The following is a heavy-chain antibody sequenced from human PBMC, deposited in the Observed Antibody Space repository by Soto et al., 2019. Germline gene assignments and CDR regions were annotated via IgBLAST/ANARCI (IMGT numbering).Heavy chain of an antibody. D-gene: IGHD6-13*01. CDR2: ISGSGSIT. V-gene: IGHV3-11*01. Sequence: GGSLRLSCAASGFTFSDYYMSWFRQAPGKGLEWVSYISGSGSITHDADSVKGRFTISRDNAKNSLYLQMNSLRAEDTAIYYCARVGSTLAAGTPAYWGQGTLVTVYS. CDR1: GFTFSDYY. J-gene: IGHJ4*02. CDR3: ARVGSTLAAGTPAY.